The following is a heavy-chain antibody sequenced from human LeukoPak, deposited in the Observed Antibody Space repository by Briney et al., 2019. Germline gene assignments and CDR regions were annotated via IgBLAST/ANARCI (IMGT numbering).Heavy chain of an antibody. V-gene: IGHV3-11*05. CDR2: ISSSSSYT. D-gene: IGHD6-13*01. CDR3: ARDAVSLAAAGTSDY. Sequence: GGSLRLSCAASGFTFSDYYMSWISQAPGKGLEWVSYISSSSSYTNYADSVKGRFTISRDNAENSLYLQMNSLRAEDTAVYYCARDAVSLAAAGTSDYWGQGSLVTVSS. CDR1: GFTFSDYY. J-gene: IGHJ4*02.